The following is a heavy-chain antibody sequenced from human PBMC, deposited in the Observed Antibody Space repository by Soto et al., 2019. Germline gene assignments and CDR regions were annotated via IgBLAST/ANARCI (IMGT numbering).Heavy chain of an antibody. D-gene: IGHD3-22*01. CDR2: INAGNGNT. CDR3: ARAYYYDSSGYQGNFDY. J-gene: IGHJ4*02. Sequence: ASVKVSCKASGYTFTSYAMHWVRQAHGQRLEWMGWINAGNGNTKYSQKFQGRVTITRDTSASTAYMELSSLRSEDTAVYYCARAYYYDSSGYQGNFDYWGQGTLVTVSS. CDR1: GYTFTSYA. V-gene: IGHV1-3*01.